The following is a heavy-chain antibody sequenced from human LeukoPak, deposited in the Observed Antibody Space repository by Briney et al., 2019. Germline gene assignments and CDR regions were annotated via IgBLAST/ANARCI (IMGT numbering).Heavy chain of an antibody. CDR2: FDPEDGEI. CDR3: TTVDCSGGSCSVGYFDY. Sequence: ASVTVSCKVSGYTLTDLSIHWVRQAPGKGLEWMGVFDPEDGEIIYAQKFQGRVTMTEDTSTDTAYMELSSLRSEDTAVYYCTTVDCSGGSCSVGYFDYWGQGTLATVSS. CDR1: GYTLTDLS. V-gene: IGHV1-24*01. J-gene: IGHJ4*02. D-gene: IGHD2-15*01.